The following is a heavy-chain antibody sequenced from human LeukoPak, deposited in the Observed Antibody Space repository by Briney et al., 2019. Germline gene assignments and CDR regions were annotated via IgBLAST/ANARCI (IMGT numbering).Heavy chain of an antibody. V-gene: IGHV4-4*07. J-gene: IGHJ5*02. Sequence: PSETLSLTCSVSGDSISYFYWSWIRQAAGKGLEWIGRFSSSGTTDYNASLKSRVTMSVDTSKNQLSLKLSSVTAADTAVYYCARLYNWNYRRSYWFDPWGQGTLVTVSS. CDR2: FSSSGTT. CDR3: ARLYNWNYRRSYWFDP. CDR1: GDSISYFY. D-gene: IGHD1-7*01.